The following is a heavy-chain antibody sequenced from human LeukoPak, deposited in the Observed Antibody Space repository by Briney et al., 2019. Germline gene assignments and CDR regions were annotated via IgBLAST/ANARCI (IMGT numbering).Heavy chain of an antibody. J-gene: IGHJ4*02. Sequence: SETLSLTCAVYGGSISGYFWNWIRQPPGKGLEWIGEINHSGSTNYNPSLKSRVTISVDTSKNQFSLKLNSVTAADTAVYYCARGRLRPAALKVLDYWGQGTLVTVCS. CDR2: INHSGST. D-gene: IGHD2-2*01. V-gene: IGHV4-34*01. CDR3: ARGRLRPAALKVLDY. CDR1: GGSISGYF.